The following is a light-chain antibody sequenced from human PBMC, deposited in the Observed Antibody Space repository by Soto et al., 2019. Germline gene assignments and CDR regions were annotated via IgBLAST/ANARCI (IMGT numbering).Light chain of an antibody. Sequence: QSVLTQPASVSRSPGQSITISCTGTSSDVGGYNYVSWYQQHPGKAPKLMIYDVSNRPSGVSNRFSGSKSGNTASLTISGLQAEDEADYYCSSYTSSSTVFGGGTKLTV. V-gene: IGLV2-14*01. CDR3: SSYTSSSTV. CDR1: SSDVGGYNY. CDR2: DVS. J-gene: IGLJ2*01.